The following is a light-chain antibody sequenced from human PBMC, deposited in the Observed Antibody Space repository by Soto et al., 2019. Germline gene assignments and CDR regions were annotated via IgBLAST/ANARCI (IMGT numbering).Light chain of an antibody. CDR2: GAS. V-gene: IGKV3-15*01. Sequence: EIVMTQSPATLSVSPWERATLSCRASQSVSSNLAWYQQKPGQAPRLLIYGASTRATGIPARFSGSGSGTEFTLTISSLQSEDFAVYYCQHGRTFGPGTKVDI. CDR1: QSVSSN. J-gene: IGKJ3*01. CDR3: QHGRT.